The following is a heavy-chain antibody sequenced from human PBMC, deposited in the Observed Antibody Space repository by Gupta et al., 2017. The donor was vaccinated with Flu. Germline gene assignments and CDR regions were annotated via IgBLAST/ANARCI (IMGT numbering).Heavy chain of an antibody. CDR1: GGSISSGSYY. D-gene: IGHD1-1*01. CDR2: IYTSGST. J-gene: IGHJ3*02. Sequence: QVQLQESGPGLVKPSQTLSLTCTVSGGSISSGSYYWSWIRQPAGKGLEWIGRIYTSGSTNYNPSLKRRVTISVDTSKNQFSLKLSSVTAADTAVYYCARGGGYWILGYKDAFDIWGQGTMVTVSS. V-gene: IGHV4-61*02. CDR3: ARGGGYWILGYKDAFDI.